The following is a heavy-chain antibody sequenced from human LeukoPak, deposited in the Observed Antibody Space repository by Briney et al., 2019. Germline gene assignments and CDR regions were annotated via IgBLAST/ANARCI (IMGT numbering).Heavy chain of an antibody. D-gene: IGHD3-22*01. V-gene: IGHV3-30*02. CDR2: IRYDGSNK. J-gene: IGHJ4*02. CDR3: AKEVGYYYDSSGPRGFDY. Sequence: GGSLRLSCAASGFTVSDYSMSWVRQAPGKGLEWVAFIRYDGSNKYYADSVKGRFTISRDNSKNTLYLQMNSLRAEDTAVYYCAKEVGYYYDSSGPRGFDYWGQGTLVTVSS. CDR1: GFTVSDYS.